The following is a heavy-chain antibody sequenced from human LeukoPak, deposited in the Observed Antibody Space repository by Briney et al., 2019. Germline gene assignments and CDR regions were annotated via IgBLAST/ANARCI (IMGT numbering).Heavy chain of an antibody. D-gene: IGHD3-10*01. J-gene: IGHJ3*02. CDR2: ISWDGGST. CDR3: AKDAGVRGDYDAFDI. Sequence: GGSLRLSCAASGFTFDDYAMHWVRQAPGKGLEWVSLISWDGGSTYYADSVKGRFTISRDNSKNSLYLQMNSLRAEDTALYYCAKDAGVRGDYDAFDIWGQGTMVTVSS. CDR1: GFTFDDYA. V-gene: IGHV3-43D*03.